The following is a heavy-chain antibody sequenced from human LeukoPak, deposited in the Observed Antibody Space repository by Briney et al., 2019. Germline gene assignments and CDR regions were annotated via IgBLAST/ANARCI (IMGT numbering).Heavy chain of an antibody. D-gene: IGHD1-26*01. J-gene: IGHJ4*02. V-gene: IGHV4-61*01. CDR3: ARDAIVGATGLDY. CDR1: GGSISSGSYY. Sequence: SQTLSLTCTVSGGSISSGSYYWSWIRQPPGKGLEWIGYIYYSGSTNYNPSLKSRVTISVDTSKNQFSLKLSSVTAADTAVYYCARDAIVGATGLDYWGQGTLVTVSS. CDR2: IYYSGST.